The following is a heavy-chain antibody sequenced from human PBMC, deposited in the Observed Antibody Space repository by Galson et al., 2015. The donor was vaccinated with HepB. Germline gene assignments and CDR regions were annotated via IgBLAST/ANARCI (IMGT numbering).Heavy chain of an antibody. Sequence: SLRLSCAASGFTFSSYSMNWVRQAPGKGLEWVSSISSSSSYIYYADSVKGRFTISRDNAKNSLYLQMNSLRAEDTAVYYCARFHYGDDSSGYYIDYWGQGTLVTVSS. V-gene: IGHV3-21*01. CDR1: GFTFSSYS. CDR3: ARFHYGDDSSGYYIDY. CDR2: ISSSSSYI. D-gene: IGHD3-22*01. J-gene: IGHJ4*02.